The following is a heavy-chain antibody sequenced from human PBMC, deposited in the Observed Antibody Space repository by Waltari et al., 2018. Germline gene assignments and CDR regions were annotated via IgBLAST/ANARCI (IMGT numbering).Heavy chain of an antibody. J-gene: IGHJ6*02. Sequence: EVQLVESGGGLVQPGGSLRLSCAASGFTFSDFYMHWVRQAPGKGLVWVSRLKADGGGATYADAVRGRVTISRDNTKSTLYLQMNSLRVDDTAVYYCANHRPGGNGMDVWGQGTTVTVSS. D-gene: IGHD2-15*01. V-gene: IGHV3-74*01. CDR1: GFTFSDFY. CDR2: LKADGGGA. CDR3: ANHRPGGNGMDV.